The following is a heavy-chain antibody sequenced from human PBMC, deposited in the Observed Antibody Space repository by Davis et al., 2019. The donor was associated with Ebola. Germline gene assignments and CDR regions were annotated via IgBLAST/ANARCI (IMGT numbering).Heavy chain of an antibody. CDR3: ARGTSLARNFDY. V-gene: IGHV5-51*01. CDR2: IFPGDSDT. CDR1: GYSFTSYW. D-gene: IGHD3-3*02. J-gene: IGHJ4*02. Sequence: GESLKISCKASGYSFTSYWIVWVRQMPGKGLECMGIIFPGDSDTRYSPSFQGQVTISADKSITTAYLQWSSLKASDTAMYYCARGTSLARNFDYWGQGTLVSVSS.